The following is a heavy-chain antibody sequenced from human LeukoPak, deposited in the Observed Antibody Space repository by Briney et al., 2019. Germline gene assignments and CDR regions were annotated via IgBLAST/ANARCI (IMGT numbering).Heavy chain of an antibody. CDR2: IYTSGTT. CDR3: ARGAPSDY. Sequence: SETLSLTCTVSGVSISGGSISSYYWSWVRQPAGKGLEWIGRIYTSGTTNYNPSLKSRVTMSVDTSKDQFSLKLNSVTAAGTAVYYCARGAPSDYWGQGTLVTVSS. CDR1: GVSISGGSISSYY. J-gene: IGHJ4*02. V-gene: IGHV4-4*07.